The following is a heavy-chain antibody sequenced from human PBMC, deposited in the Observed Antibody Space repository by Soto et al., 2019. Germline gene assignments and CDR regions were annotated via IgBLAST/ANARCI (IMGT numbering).Heavy chain of an antibody. J-gene: IGHJ6*02. V-gene: IGHV3-21*01. CDR2: ISCSTSYI. CDR3: ARVVDYCDPYYYYGMDV. CDR1: GFTFSSYS. Sequence: PGGSLRLSCAASGFTFSSYSMNWVRQAPGKGLEWVSSISCSTSYIYYADSVKGRFTISRDNAKNSLYLQMNSLRAEDTAVYYCARVVDYCDPYYYYGMDVWGQGTTVTGSS. D-gene: IGHD3-22*01.